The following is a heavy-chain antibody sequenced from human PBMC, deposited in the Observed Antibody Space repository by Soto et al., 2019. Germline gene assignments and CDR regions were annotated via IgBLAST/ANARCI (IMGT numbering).Heavy chain of an antibody. Sequence: QVQLVESGGGVVQPGRSLRLSCAASGFTFSSYGMHWVRQAPGKGLEWVAVIWYDGSNKYYADSVKGRFTISRGNSKNTLYLQMNSLRAEDTAVYYCARDSAYYDILTGYYYYYMDVWGKGTTVTVSS. CDR3: ARDSAYYDILTGYYYYYMDV. J-gene: IGHJ6*03. V-gene: IGHV3-33*01. D-gene: IGHD3-9*01. CDR1: GFTFSSYG. CDR2: IWYDGSNK.